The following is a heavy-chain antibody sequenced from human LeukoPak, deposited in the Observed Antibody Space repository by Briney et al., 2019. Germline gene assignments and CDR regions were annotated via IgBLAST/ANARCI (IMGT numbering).Heavy chain of an antibody. CDR2: INPNSGGT. CDR3: ARGGRGYSYGRELDY. D-gene: IGHD5-18*01. Sequence: GASVKVSCKASGYTFTGYYMHWVRQAPGQGLEWMGRINPNSGGTNYAQKFQGRVTMTRDTSISTAYMELSRLRSDDTAVYYCARGGRGYSYGRELDYWGQGTLVTVSS. V-gene: IGHV1-2*06. CDR1: GYTFTGYY. J-gene: IGHJ4*02.